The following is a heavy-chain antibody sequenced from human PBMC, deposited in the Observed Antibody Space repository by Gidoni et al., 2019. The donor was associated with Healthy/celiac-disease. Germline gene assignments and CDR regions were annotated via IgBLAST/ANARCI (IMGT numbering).Heavy chain of an antibody. Sequence: QVQLQESGPGLVKPSETLSLTCTVSGRSISSDYWSWIRQPPGKGLEWIGYIYYSGSTNYNPSLKSRVTISVDTSKNQFSLKLSSVTAADTAVYYCARDRRSSSWYNAFDIWGQGTMVTVSS. CDR1: GRSISSDY. D-gene: IGHD6-13*01. V-gene: IGHV4-59*01. CDR3: ARDRRSSSWYNAFDI. CDR2: IYYSGST. J-gene: IGHJ3*02.